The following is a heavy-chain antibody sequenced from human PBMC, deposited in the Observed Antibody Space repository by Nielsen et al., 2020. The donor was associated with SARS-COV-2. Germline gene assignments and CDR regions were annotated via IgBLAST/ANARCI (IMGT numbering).Heavy chain of an antibody. V-gene: IGHV3-21*06. J-gene: IGHJ4*02. D-gene: IGHD1-7*01. CDR3: TGTGIYYDPFDS. Sequence: GESLKISCAGSEFTFSRHGMNWVRLAPGKGLEWVSSISASGNYIHYADSVKGRFTISRDNAKNLLYLHMNSLRVADTAVYYCTGTGIYYDPFDSWGQGTLVTVSS. CDR2: ISASGNYI. CDR1: EFTFSRHG.